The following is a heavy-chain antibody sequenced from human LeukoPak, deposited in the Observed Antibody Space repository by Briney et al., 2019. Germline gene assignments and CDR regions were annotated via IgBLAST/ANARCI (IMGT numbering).Heavy chain of an antibody. V-gene: IGHV3-20*04. CDR3: ARDMDV. CDR2: INWNGGST. J-gene: IGHJ6*03. CDR1: GFTFDDHG. Sequence: GGSLRLSCAASGFTFDDHGMNWVRQAPGKGLEWVSGINWNGGSTFYADSVKGRFTISRDNARNALYLQMNSLRAEDTAVYYCARDMDVWGKGTTVTVSS.